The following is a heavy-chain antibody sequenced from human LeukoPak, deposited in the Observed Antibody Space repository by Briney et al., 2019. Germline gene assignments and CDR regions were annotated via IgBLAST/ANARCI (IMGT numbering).Heavy chain of an antibody. V-gene: IGHV3-23*01. D-gene: IGHD3-10*01. Sequence: GGSLRLSCAASGFPFSNYAMSWVRQAPGKGLEWVSSLSGGGDSRYYADSVMGRFTISRDNSKNTLYLQMNSLRAEDTAVYYCAKAVRSMVTGGGYFDSWGQGTLVTVSS. CDR2: LSGGGDSR. J-gene: IGHJ4*02. CDR1: GFPFSNYA. CDR3: AKAVRSMVTGGGYFDS.